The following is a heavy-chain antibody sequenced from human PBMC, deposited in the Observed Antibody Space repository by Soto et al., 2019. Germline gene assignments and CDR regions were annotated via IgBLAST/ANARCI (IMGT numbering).Heavy chain of an antibody. Sequence: GGSLRLSCAASGFTFSSYGMHWVRQAPGKGLEWVAVISYDGSNKYYADSVKGRFTISRDNSKNTLYLQMNSLRAEDTAVYYCAKDLSLKGHIDYWGQGTLVTVSS. CDR1: GFTFSSYG. V-gene: IGHV3-30*18. CDR3: AKDLSLKGHIDY. J-gene: IGHJ4*02. CDR2: ISYDGSNK.